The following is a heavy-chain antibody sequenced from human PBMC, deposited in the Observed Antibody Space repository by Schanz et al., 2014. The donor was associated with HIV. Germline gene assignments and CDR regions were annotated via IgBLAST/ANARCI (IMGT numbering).Heavy chain of an antibody. CDR3: AQDRDVLTGYPGH. V-gene: IGHV3-23*04. D-gene: IGHD3-9*01. CDR1: GFTFRDYA. J-gene: IGHJ4*02. Sequence: VQLVESGGGVVQPGRSLRLSCVTSGFTFRDYAMSWVRQAPGKGLEWVSSLSARGGDTYYADSVKGRFTISRDNSMNTLFLQMNSLRAEDTAVYYCAQDRDVLTGYPGHWGQGTLVTVSS. CDR2: LSARGGDT.